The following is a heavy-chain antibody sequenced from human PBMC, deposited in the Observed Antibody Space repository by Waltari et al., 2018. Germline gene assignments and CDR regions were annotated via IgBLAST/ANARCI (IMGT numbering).Heavy chain of an antibody. V-gene: IGHV4-4*02. J-gene: IGHJ5*02. Sequence: QLQLQESGPGLVKPSGTLSLTFAVSGDSMSSTDWWSLVRQSPGKGLEWIGQVQRSGRTNYNPSFASRVTISVDTSTNQFSLKVTSATAADTAVYFCARDRGRGIYLDTWGQGTLVTVSP. CDR2: VQRSGRT. CDR1: GDSMSSTDW. CDR3: ARDRGRGIYLDT. D-gene: IGHD2-15*01.